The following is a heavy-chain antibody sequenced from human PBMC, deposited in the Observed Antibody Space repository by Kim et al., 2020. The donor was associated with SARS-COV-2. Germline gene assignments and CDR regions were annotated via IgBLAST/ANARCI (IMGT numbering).Heavy chain of an antibody. D-gene: IGHD3-22*01. CDR1: GFSFSTYV. J-gene: IGHJ2*01. Sequence: GGSLRLSCAASGFSFSTYVMHWVRQAPGKGLEYVSAISSNGGSRYYADSVKGRFNISRENSKNTLYLQMGSLRVEDMAIYYCARGGYDSSGYLVKSWYLELWGGGTLVTVSS. CDR3: ARGGYDSSGYLVKSWYLEL. V-gene: IGHV3-64*02. CDR2: ISSNGGSR.